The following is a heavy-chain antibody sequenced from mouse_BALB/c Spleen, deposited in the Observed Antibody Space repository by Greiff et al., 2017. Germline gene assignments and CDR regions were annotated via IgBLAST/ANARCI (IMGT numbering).Heavy chain of an antibody. D-gene: IGHD3-2*02. CDR1: GYSFTSYW. CDR3: ARRGWVYAMDY. CDR2: IDPSDSET. V-gene: IGHV1S126*01. Sequence: VKLQESGPQLVRPGASVKISCKASGYSFTSYWMHWVKQRPGQGLEWIGMIDPSDSETRLNQKFKDKATLTVDKSSSTAYMQLSSPTSEDSAVYYCARRGWVYAMDYWGQGTSVTVSS. J-gene: IGHJ4*01.